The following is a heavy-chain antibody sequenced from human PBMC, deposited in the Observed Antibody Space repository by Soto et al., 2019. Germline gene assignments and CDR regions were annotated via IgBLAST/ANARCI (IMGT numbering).Heavy chain of an antibody. D-gene: IGHD3-10*01. J-gene: IGHJ6*02. V-gene: IGHV1-18*04. CDR2: ISAYNGNT. Sequence: ASVKVSCKASGYTFTSYGISWVRQAPGQGLEWMGWISAYNGNTNYAQKLQGRVTMTTDTSTSTAYMELRSLRSDDTAVYYCAGDRGGGAYTISTIVNMVRGTASLGMDVWGQGTTVTVSS. CDR3: AGDRGGGAYTISTIVNMVRGTASLGMDV. CDR1: GYTFTSYG.